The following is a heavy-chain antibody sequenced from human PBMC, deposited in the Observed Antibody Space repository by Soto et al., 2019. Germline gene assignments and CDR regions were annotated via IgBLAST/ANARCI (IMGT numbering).Heavy chain of an antibody. V-gene: IGHV1-18*04. CDR1: GYPFSKYG. CDR3: ASSYDAGFDP. J-gene: IGHJ5*02. Sequence: QLQLVQSGAEVERPGASVRVSCKAYGYPFSKYGISWIRQAPGQGLEWTGWIKPDNGDTNYAQKFQGGVTMATDTSSNTAYMELRSLGSDDTAVYYCASSYDAGFDPWGKGTLVSVSS. D-gene: IGHD5-12*01. CDR2: IKPDNGDT.